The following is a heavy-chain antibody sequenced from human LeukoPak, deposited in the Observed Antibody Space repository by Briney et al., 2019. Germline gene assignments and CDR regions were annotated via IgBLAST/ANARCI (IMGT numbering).Heavy chain of an antibody. V-gene: IGHV4-34*01. CDR2: IHHAGDT. D-gene: IGHD4-23*01. J-gene: IGHJ2*01. CDR1: GGSFTASY. CDR3: ARVTGGGNVAYWYFDL. Sequence: SETLSLTCGVDGGSFTASYWSWIRQSPGKGLEWIGEIHHAGDTTYNPSPKSRVTISLDIYKAQFSLNLKSVTAADTAVYYCARVTGGGNVAYWYFDLWGRGTLVTVSS.